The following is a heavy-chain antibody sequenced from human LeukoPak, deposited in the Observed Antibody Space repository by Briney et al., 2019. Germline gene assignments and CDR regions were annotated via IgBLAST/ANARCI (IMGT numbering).Heavy chain of an antibody. CDR2: ISYDGSNK. J-gene: IGHJ4*02. Sequence: PGRSLRLSCAASGFTFSRYGMHWVRQAPGKGLEWVAVISYDGSNKYYADSVKGRFTISRDNSKNTLYLQMNSLRAEDTAVYYCAQVDLVVYFDYWGQGTLVTVSS. D-gene: IGHD3/OR15-3a*01. CDR3: AQVDLVVYFDY. CDR1: GFTFSRYG. V-gene: IGHV3-30*18.